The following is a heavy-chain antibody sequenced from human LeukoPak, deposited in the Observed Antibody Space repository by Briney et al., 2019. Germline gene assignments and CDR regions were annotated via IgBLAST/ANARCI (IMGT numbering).Heavy chain of an antibody. J-gene: IGHJ6*03. D-gene: IGHD2-2*01. V-gene: IGHV3-20*04. Sequence: GGSLRLSCAASGFTFDDYGMSWVRQAPGKGLEWVSGINWNGGSTGYADSVKGRFTISRDNAKNSLYLQMNNLRAEDTALYYCARDIVVVPAASEGYYYYMDVWGKGTTVTVSS. CDR2: INWNGGST. CDR3: ARDIVVVPAASEGYYYYMDV. CDR1: GFTFDDYG.